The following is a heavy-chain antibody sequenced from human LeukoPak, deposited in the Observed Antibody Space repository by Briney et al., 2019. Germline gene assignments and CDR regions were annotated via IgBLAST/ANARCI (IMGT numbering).Heavy chain of an antibody. CDR2: ISSNGGST. D-gene: IGHD2-2*01. Sequence: GGSLRLSCSASGFTFSSYAMHWVRQAPGKGLEYVSAISSNGGSTYYADSVKGRFTISRDNSKNTLYLQMNSLRAEDTAVYYCAKHRLVDRYCSSTSCSYWFDPWGQGTLVTVSS. J-gene: IGHJ5*02. CDR1: GFTFSSYA. CDR3: AKHRLVDRYCSSTSCSYWFDP. V-gene: IGHV3-64*04.